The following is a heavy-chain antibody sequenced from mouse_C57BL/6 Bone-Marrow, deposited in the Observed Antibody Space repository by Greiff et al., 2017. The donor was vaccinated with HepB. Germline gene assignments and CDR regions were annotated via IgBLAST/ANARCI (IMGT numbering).Heavy chain of an antibody. CDR1: GYAFSSSW. D-gene: IGHD1-1*01. CDR3: ARWINYYGSSYGY. CDR2: IYPGDGDT. V-gene: IGHV1-82*01. Sequence: VQLQQSGPELVKPGASVKISCKASGYAFSSSWMNWVKQRPGKGLEWIGRIYPGDGDTNYNGKFKGKATLTADKSSSTAYMQLSSLTSEDSAVYFCARWINYYGSSYGYWGQGTTLTVSS. J-gene: IGHJ2*01.